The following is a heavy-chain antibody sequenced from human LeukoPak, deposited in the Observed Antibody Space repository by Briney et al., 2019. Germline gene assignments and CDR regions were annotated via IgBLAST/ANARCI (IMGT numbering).Heavy chain of an antibody. D-gene: IGHD3-16*02. CDR3: AKDAIGQYRPYYFDC. CDR2: IRGSGAST. V-gene: IGHV3-23*01. J-gene: IGHJ4*02. Sequence: GGSLRLSCAASGFTFSSFAMSWVSHAPGKGLEWVSSIRGSGASTYYADYVKGRFTVSRDNSKNTLNLQLNSLRAEDTAVYYCAKDAIGQYRPYYFDCWGQGTLVTVSS. CDR1: GFTFSSFA.